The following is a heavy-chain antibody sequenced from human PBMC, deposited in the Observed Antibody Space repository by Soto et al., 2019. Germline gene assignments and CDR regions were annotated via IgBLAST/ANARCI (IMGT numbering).Heavy chain of an antibody. CDR1: GGSISSYY. D-gene: IGHD1-7*01. CDR3: ERVVGTTVNWFDP. CDR2: IYTSGST. Sequence: PXGTLSLTFTVSGGSISSYYWSWIRQPAGKGLEWIGRIYTSGSTNYNPSLKSRVTMSVDTSKNQFSLKLSSVTAADTAVYYCERVVGTTVNWFDPWGQGTLVTVSS. V-gene: IGHV4-4*07. J-gene: IGHJ5*02.